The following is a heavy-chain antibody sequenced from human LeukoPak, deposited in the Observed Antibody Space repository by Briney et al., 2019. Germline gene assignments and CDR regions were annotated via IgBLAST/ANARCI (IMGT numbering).Heavy chain of an antibody. CDR2: VGGGGDTP. D-gene: IGHD1-1*01. CDR3: AKDHSVSTGLVFQFDS. V-gene: IGHV3-23*01. J-gene: IGHJ4*02. CDR1: EFNFRDFA. Sequence: PGGSLRLSCAASEFNFRDFAMTWVRQAPGKGLEWVSAVGGGGDTPYYAKSLKGRFTISRDNSRNTLYLKLDRLRVEDTATYYCAKDHSVSTGLVFQFDSRGQGTLVIVSS.